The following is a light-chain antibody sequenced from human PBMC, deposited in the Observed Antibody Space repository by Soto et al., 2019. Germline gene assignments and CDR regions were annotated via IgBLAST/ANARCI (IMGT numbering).Light chain of an antibody. V-gene: IGKV3-20*01. Sequence: EIVLTQSPGTLSLSPGDRATLSCRASQSVSSSSLAWYQQKPGQAPRLLIYGASIRATGIPDRFSGSGSGTDFTLTISRLEPEDFAVYYCQQYGSSPRTFGQGTKVEIK. J-gene: IGKJ1*01. CDR1: QSVSSSS. CDR3: QQYGSSPRT. CDR2: GAS.